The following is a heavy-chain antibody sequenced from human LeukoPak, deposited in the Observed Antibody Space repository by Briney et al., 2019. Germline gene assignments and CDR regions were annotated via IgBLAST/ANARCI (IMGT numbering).Heavy chain of an antibody. Sequence: GASVKVSCKASGYTFTGYYMHWVRQAPGQGLEWMGWINPNSDGTNYAQKFQGWVTMTRDTSISTAYMELSRLRSDDTAVYYCARGGIAVATASDYWGQGTLVTVSS. CDR2: INPNSDGT. J-gene: IGHJ4*02. CDR1: GYTFTGYY. CDR3: ARGGIAVATASDY. D-gene: IGHD6-19*01. V-gene: IGHV1-2*04.